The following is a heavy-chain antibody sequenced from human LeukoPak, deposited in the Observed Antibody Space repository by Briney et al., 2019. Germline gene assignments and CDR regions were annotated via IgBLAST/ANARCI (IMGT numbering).Heavy chain of an antibody. D-gene: IGHD3-10*01. V-gene: IGHV4-30-4*08. CDR1: GDSISSDDYY. CDR2: IYHRGST. J-gene: IGHJ4*02. Sequence: SETLSLTCTVSGDSISSDDYYWSWVRQPPGKGLEWIGYIYHRGSTYYSPSLKSRATISVNTSENQFSLKLSSVTAADTAVYYCARSVVRGVNDYWGQGTLVTVSS. CDR3: ARSVVRGVNDY.